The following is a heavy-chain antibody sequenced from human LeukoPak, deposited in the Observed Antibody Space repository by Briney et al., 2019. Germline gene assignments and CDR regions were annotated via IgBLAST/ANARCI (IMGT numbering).Heavy chain of an antibody. D-gene: IGHD2-2*01. CDR1: GFTFSSYW. CDR3: ARAEMQVGSCTSTNCLFDH. V-gene: IGHV3-74*01. J-gene: IGHJ4*02. Sequence: PGGSLRLSCAASGFTFSSYWMHWVRQVPGKGLLWVSRIKTDGSDTTYADSVKGRFTISRDNARNTLFLQMNSLTVEDTAVDYCARAEMQVGSCTSTNCLFDHWGQGTLVTASS. CDR2: IKTDGSDT.